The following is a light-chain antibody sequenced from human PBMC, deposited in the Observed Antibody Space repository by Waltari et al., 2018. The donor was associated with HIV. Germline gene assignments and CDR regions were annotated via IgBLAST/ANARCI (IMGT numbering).Light chain of an antibody. CDR1: SSDVGRYTL. CDR3: CSYAGSSLWV. J-gene: IGLJ3*02. V-gene: IGLV2-23*02. Sequence: QSALTQPAPVSGSPGQSITIPCTGTSSDVGRYTLVSWYQQHPGKAPKLMISEVSKRPSGVSNRFSGSKSGNTASLTISGLQAEDEADYYCCSYAGSSLWVFGGGTKLTVL. CDR2: EVS.